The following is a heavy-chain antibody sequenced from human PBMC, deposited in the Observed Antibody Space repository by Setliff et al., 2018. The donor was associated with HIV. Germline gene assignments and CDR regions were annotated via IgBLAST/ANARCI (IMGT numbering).Heavy chain of an antibody. Sequence: PGGSLRLSCAASGFTFSGFSMIWVRQAPGKGLEWVANINQDGSEKNYVDSVKGRFTISRDNAKNSLYLQMDSLRVEDTTVYYCTRKLAPGHGMDVWGQGTTVTVSS. D-gene: IGHD3-3*02. CDR3: TRKLAPGHGMDV. V-gene: IGHV3-7*01. J-gene: IGHJ6*02. CDR2: INQDGSEK. CDR1: GFTFSGFS.